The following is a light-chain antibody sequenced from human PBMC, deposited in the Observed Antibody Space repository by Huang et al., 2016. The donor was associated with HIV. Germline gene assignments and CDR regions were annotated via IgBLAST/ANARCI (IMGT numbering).Light chain of an antibody. CDR1: QSVSGTY. J-gene: IGKJ4*01. V-gene: IGKV3-20*01. CDR2: GTS. Sequence: EIVLTQSPGTLSLSPGGRATLSCRASQSVSGTYLAWYQQKPGQAPRPLIYGTSIRATGIPDRFSGSGSATDFTLTISRLEPEDFAVYYCQQYGTSPPSLTFGGGTKVEIK. CDR3: QQYGTSPPSLT.